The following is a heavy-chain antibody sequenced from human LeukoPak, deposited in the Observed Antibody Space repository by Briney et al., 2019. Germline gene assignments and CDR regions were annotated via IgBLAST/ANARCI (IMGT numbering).Heavy chain of an antibody. D-gene: IGHD3-3*01. Sequence: ASVKVSCKASGYTFTGYYMHWVRQAPGQGPEWMGWITPNSGGTNYAQKLQGRVTMTRDTSISTAYMELSRLRSDDTAVYYCARTAQFGVVEDAFDIWGQGTMVTVSS. CDR1: GYTFTGYY. CDR2: ITPNSGGT. V-gene: IGHV1-2*02. CDR3: ARTAQFGVVEDAFDI. J-gene: IGHJ3*02.